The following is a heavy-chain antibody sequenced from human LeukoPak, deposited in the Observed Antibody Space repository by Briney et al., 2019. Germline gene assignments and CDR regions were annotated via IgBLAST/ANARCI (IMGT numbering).Heavy chain of an antibody. CDR1: GYSFTSYW. Sequence: GQSLNISCKGSGYSFTSYWISWVRQMPGKGLEWMGRIDPSDSYTNYSPSFQGHVTISADKSISTAYLQWSSLKASDTAMYYCAIKYYYYYGMDVWGQGTTVTVSS. V-gene: IGHV5-10-1*01. CDR3: AIKYYYYYGMDV. J-gene: IGHJ6*02. CDR2: IDPSDSYT.